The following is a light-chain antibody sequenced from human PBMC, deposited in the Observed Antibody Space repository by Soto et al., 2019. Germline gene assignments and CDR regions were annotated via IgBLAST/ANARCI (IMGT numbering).Light chain of an antibody. CDR1: QSVSID. V-gene: IGKV3-15*01. J-gene: IGKJ4*01. CDR2: GAS. CDR3: QQCLNWPA. Sequence: VRRQGPECLSVWPADRATLSCRASQSVSIDLAWYQQTPGQAPRLLIYGASTRATGIPVRFSGSGSGTDFTLTISRLEPEDFAVYYCQQCLNWPAFGGGTKVDIK.